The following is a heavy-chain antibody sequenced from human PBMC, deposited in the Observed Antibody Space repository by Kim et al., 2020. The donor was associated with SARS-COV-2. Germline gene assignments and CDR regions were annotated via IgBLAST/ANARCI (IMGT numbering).Heavy chain of an antibody. Sequence: GGSLRLSCAASGFTFSSYGMHWVRQAPGKGLEWVSVIWYDGSNKYYADSVKGRFTISRDNSKNTLYLQMNSLRAEDTAVYYCAKDYRGYSYGYLPADYCGQGTLVTVSS. CDR3: AKDYRGYSYGYLPADY. CDR1: GFTFSSYG. CDR2: IWYDGSNK. D-gene: IGHD5-18*01. J-gene: IGHJ4*02. V-gene: IGHV3-33*06.